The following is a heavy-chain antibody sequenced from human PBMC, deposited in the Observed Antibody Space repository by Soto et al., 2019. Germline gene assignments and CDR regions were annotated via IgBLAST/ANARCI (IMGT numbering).Heavy chain of an antibody. V-gene: IGHV4-34*01. CDR2: INHSGSS. CDR3: ARVPGP. D-gene: IGHD7-27*01. CDR1: GGSISSYY. Sequence: PSETLSLTCTVSGGSISSYYWSWIRQPPGKGLEWIGEINHSGSSNYNPSLKSRVTISVDRSKNQFSLKLSSVTAADTAVYYCARVPGPWGQGTLVTVSS. J-gene: IGHJ5*02.